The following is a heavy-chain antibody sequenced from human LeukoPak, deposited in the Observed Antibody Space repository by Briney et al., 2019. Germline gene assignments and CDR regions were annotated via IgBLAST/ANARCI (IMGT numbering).Heavy chain of an antibody. Sequence: GSLRLSCAASGFTFSSYAMHWVRQAPGKGLEFVSSIHDNGDTTYYANSVKGRFIISRDNSKNTLYLQMGSLRVEDMAVYYCARGYQGTCYFDYWGQGTLVTVSS. J-gene: IGHJ4*02. CDR1: GFTFSSYA. V-gene: IGHV3-64*01. D-gene: IGHD1-1*01. CDR3: ARGYQGTCYFDY. CDR2: IHDNGDTT.